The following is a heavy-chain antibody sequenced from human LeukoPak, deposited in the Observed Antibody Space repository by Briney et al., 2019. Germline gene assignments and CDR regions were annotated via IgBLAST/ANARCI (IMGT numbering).Heavy chain of an antibody. CDR3: ARVPNAPKIEPNWFDP. CDR1: GGYISSYY. D-gene: IGHD1-14*01. Sequence: PSETLSLTCSVSGGYISSYYWSWILQPPGKGLEWIGIINYSGSTKYNPSLKSRVSISVDTSKNQFSLRLTSVTVADTAVYFCARVPNAPKIEPNWFDPWGQGTLVTVSS. CDR2: INYSGST. V-gene: IGHV4-59*01. J-gene: IGHJ5*02.